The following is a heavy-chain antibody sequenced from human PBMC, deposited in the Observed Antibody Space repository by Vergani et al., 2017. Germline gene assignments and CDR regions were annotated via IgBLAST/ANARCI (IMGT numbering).Heavy chain of an antibody. CDR1: GYTFTSYG. CDR2: ISAYNGNT. D-gene: IGHD3-3*01. J-gene: IGHJ6*03. CDR3: ARGMYYDFWSGYYGFGYYYYYYMDV. Sequence: QVQLVQSGAEVKKPGASVKVSCKASGYTFTSYGISWVRQAPGQGLEWMGWISAYNGNTNYAQKLQGRVTMTTDTTTSTAYMVLRGLRSDDTAVYYCARGMYYDFWSGYYGFGYYYYYYMDVWGKGTTVTVSS. V-gene: IGHV1-18*01.